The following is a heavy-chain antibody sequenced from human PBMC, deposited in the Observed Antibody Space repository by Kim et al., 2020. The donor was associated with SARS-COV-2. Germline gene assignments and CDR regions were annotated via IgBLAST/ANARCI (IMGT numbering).Heavy chain of an antibody. V-gene: IGHV4-34*01. J-gene: IGHJ4*02. CDR1: GGSFSGYY. D-gene: IGHD1-1*01. Sequence: SETLSLTCAVYGGSFSGYYWSWIRQPPGKGLEWIGEINHSGSTNYNPSLKSRVTISVDTSKNQFSLKLSSVTAADTAVYYCARLGTRERGGFDYWGQGTLVTVSS. CDR2: INHSGST. CDR3: ARLGTRERGGFDY.